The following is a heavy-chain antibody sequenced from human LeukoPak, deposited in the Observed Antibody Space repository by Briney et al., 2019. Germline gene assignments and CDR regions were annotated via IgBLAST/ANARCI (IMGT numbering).Heavy chain of an antibody. D-gene: IGHD2-2*01. Sequence: SETLSLTCTVSGGSISSYYWSWIRQPPGKGLEWIGYIYYSGSTNYNSSLKSRVTISVDTSKDQFSLKLSSVTAADTAVYYCARDHCSSTSCPFGELLIWGQGTLVTVSS. V-gene: IGHV4-59*01. CDR2: IYYSGST. CDR1: GGSISSYY. J-gene: IGHJ4*02. CDR3: ARDHCSSTSCPFGELLI.